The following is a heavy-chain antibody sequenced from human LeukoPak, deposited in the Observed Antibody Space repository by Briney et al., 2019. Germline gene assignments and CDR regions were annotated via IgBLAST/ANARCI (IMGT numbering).Heavy chain of an antibody. CDR1: GYSISSGYY. CDR3: ARGRRGSGYYLDY. Sequence: SETLSLTCTVSGYSISSGYYWGWIRQPPGKGLEWIGSIYHSGSTYYNPSLKSRVTISVDTSKNQFSLKLSSVTAADTAVYYCARGRRGSGYYLDYWGQGTLVTVSS. CDR2: IYHSGST. J-gene: IGHJ4*02. D-gene: IGHD3-22*01. V-gene: IGHV4-38-2*02.